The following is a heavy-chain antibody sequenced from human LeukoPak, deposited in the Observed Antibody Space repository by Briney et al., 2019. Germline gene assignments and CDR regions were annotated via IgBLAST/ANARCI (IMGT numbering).Heavy chain of an antibody. Sequence: SETLSLTCTVSGGSISSSSYYWGWIRQPPGKGLEWIGSIYYSGSTYYNPSLKSRVTIPVDTSKNQFSLKLSSVTAADTAVYYCARAFLPSRVESYYDFWSGYYAGRVYYFNYWGQGTLVTVSS. V-gene: IGHV4-39*07. CDR3: ARAFLPSRVESYYDFWSGYYAGRVYYFNY. D-gene: IGHD3-3*01. J-gene: IGHJ4*02. CDR2: IYYSGST. CDR1: GGSISSSSYY.